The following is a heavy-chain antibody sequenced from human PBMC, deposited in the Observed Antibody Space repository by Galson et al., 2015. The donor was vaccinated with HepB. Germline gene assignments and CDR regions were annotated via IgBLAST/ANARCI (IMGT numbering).Heavy chain of an antibody. V-gene: IGHV1-2*02. D-gene: IGHD3-3*01. CDR3: ARDQGGHGNYDFWSGTYNWFDP. Sequence: RQAPGQGLEWMGWINPNSGGTNYAQKFQGRVTMTRDTSISTAYMELSRLRSDDTAVYYCARDQGGHGNYDFWSGTYNWFDPWGQGTLVTVSS. CDR2: INPNSGGT. J-gene: IGHJ5*02.